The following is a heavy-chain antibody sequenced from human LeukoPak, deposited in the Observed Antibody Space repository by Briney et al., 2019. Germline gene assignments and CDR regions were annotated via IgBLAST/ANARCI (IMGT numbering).Heavy chain of an antibody. Sequence: ASVKVSCKASGGTFSSYAISWVRQAPGQGLEWMGWINPNSGGTNYAQKFQGRVTMTRDTSISTAYMELSRLRSDDTAVYYCARDRGYSGYDYCYFDYWGQGTLVTVSS. V-gene: IGHV1-2*02. CDR2: INPNSGGT. D-gene: IGHD5-12*01. CDR3: ARDRGYSGYDYCYFDY. CDR1: GGTFSSYA. J-gene: IGHJ4*02.